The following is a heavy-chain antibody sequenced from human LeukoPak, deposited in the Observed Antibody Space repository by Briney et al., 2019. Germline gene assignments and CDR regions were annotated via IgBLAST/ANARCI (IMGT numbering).Heavy chain of an antibody. Sequence: SETLSLTCTVSGGSIGSYYWSWIRQPPGKGLEWIGYIYYSGSTNYNPSLKSRVTISVDTSKNQFSLKLSSVTAADTAVYYCARLLSGSYYYFDYWGQGTLVTVSS. CDR2: IYYSGST. V-gene: IGHV4-59*01. CDR3: ARLLSGSYYYFDY. D-gene: IGHD1-26*01. J-gene: IGHJ4*02. CDR1: GGSIGSYY.